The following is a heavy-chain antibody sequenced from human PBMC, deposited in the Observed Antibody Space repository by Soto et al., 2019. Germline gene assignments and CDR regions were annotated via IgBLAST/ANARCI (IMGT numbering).Heavy chain of an antibody. V-gene: IGHV3-23*01. CDR2: ISGTDGTT. J-gene: IGHJ4*02. CDR3: AKASGGAYDRNFDY. Sequence: GGSLRLSCAASGFTFRNYAMSWVRQAPGKGLHCVSIISGTDGTTNYADSVRGRFTISRDDSKNTLYLQMNSLSAEDAALYYGAKASGGAYDRNFDYWGQGA. D-gene: IGHD5-12*01. CDR1: GFTFRNYA.